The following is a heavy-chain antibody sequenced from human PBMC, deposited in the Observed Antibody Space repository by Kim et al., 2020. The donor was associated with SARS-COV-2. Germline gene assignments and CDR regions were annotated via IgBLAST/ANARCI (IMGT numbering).Heavy chain of an antibody. D-gene: IGHD5-18*01. J-gene: IGHJ6*02. Sequence: SVKVSCKASGGTFSSYAISWVRQAPGQGLEWMGGIIPIFGTANYAQKFQGRVTITADESTSTAYMELSSLRSEDTAVYYCARARKGYSYGYAPNYYYYGMDVWGQGTTVTVSS. CDR2: IIPIFGTA. CDR1: GGTFSSYA. CDR3: ARARKGYSYGYAPNYYYYGMDV. V-gene: IGHV1-69*13.